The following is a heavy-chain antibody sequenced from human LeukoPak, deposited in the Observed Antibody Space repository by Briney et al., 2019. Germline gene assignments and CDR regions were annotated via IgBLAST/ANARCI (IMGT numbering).Heavy chain of an antibody. D-gene: IGHD3-16*01. CDR2: MNQLGNEK. V-gene: IGHV3-7*04. CDR3: ARGTYYYEF. J-gene: IGHJ4*02. Sequence: PGGSLRLSCAASGFTFSDFSINWVRQAPGKGLEWVAYMNQLGNEKNYLDSVKGRFTISRDNAKNSLYLQMTSLRAEDTAVYYCARGTYYYEFWGQGTLVTVSS. CDR1: GFTFSDFS.